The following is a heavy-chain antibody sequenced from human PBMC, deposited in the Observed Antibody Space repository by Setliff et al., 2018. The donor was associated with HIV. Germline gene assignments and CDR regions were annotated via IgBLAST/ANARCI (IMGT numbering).Heavy chain of an antibody. V-gene: IGHV4-34*01. Sequence: SETLSLTCAVYGGSFSAYYWSWIRQTPGKGLEWIGEINHSGGTNYNPSLKSRVTMSVDTSKNQFSLKLSSVTAADTAVFYCARGGYSYSFGRHRAYFQYWGQGTQVTVSS. CDR3: ARGGYSYSFGRHRAYFQY. D-gene: IGHD5-18*01. CDR2: INHSGGT. J-gene: IGHJ1*01. CDR1: GGSFSAYY.